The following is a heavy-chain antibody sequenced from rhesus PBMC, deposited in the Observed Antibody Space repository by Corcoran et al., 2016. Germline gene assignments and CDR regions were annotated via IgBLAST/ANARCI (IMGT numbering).Heavy chain of an antibody. J-gene: IGHJ6*01. CDR1: GDSIIRGYA. V-gene: IGHV4-127*01. CDR3: ASGLNYGAPNFGLDS. D-gene: IGHD1-26*01. CDR2: IGG. Sequence: QVQLKESGPGLVKPSETLSLTCTVPGDSIIRGYAWSWARQPPGKGLEWIGYIGGYYNPSLKSRVTISKDTSKNQFSLNLTSVTAADTAVYYCASGLNYGAPNFGLDSWGQGVVVTVSS.